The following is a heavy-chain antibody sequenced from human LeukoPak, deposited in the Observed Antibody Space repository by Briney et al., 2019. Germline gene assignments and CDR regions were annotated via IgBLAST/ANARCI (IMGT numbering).Heavy chain of an antibody. V-gene: IGHV1-2*02. CDR1: GYTFTGYY. CDR3: ARDSIAAVGTDPFYYYYGMDV. J-gene: IGHJ6*02. D-gene: IGHD6-13*01. CDR2: INPNSGGT. Sequence: GASVKVSCKASGYTFTGYYMHWVRQAPGQGLEWMGWINPNSGGTNYAQKFQGRVTMTRDTSISTAYMELSRLRSDDTAVYYCARDSIAAVGTDPFYYYYGMDVWGQGTTVTVSS.